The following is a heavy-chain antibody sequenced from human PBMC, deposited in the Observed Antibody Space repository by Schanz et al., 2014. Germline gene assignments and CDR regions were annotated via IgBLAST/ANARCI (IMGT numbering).Heavy chain of an antibody. V-gene: IGHV3-48*04. D-gene: IGHD3-10*01. CDR2: IGNGGVTI. CDR3: ARIGGSVFDY. J-gene: IGHJ4*02. Sequence: EEQLVESGGGLVQPGGSLRLSCAASGFTFSSYGMHWVRQAPGKGLEWVSYIGNGGVTIYYADSVKGRFTISRDNSKNSLYLQMKSLRAEDTAVYYCARIGGSVFDYWAQGTLVTVSS. CDR1: GFTFSSYG.